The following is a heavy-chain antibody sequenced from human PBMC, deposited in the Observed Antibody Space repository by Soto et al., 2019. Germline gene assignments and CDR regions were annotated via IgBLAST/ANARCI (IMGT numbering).Heavy chain of an antibody. V-gene: IGHV3-15*01. D-gene: IGHD2-21*01. J-gene: IGHJ4*02. CDR3: TTGDLGNDY. CDR2: IKTKGDGETT. Sequence: EVQLVESGGGLVKPGGSLRLACTASGFSFINAWMTWVRQAPGKGLEWVGRIKTKGDGETTDYAAPVRGRFTFSKDDSKNTLHVQMTNLKVEDTGVYFCTTGDLGNDYWGQGTLVTVSA. CDR1: GFSFINAW.